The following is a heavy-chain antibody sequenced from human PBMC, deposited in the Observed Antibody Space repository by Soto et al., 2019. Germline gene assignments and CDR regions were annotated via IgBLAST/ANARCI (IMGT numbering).Heavy chain of an antibody. D-gene: IGHD3-16*01. CDR1: GGSFSGYY. Sequence: SETLSLTCAVYGGSFSGYYWSWIRQPPGKGLEWIGEINHSGSTNYNPSLKSRVTISVDTSKNQFSLKLSSVTAADTAVYYCARAAPIITLGEDVWGKGTTVTVYS. CDR3: ARAAPIITLGEDV. J-gene: IGHJ6*04. CDR2: INHSGST. V-gene: IGHV4-34*01.